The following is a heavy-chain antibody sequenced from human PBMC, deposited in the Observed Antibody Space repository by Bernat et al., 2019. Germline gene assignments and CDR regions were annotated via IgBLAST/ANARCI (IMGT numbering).Heavy chain of an antibody. D-gene: IGHD6-19*01. CDR1: GYTFTSYV. J-gene: IGHJ4*02. Sequence: QVQLVQSGAEVKKPGASVKVSCKASGYTFTSYVISWVRQAPGQGLEWMGWISAYNGNTTYAQKLQGRVTMTTDTSTSTAYMELRSLRSDDTAVYDCARVLEWLVPPHFDYWGQGTLVTVSS. V-gene: IGHV1-18*01. CDR3: ARVLEWLVPPHFDY. CDR2: ISAYNGNT.